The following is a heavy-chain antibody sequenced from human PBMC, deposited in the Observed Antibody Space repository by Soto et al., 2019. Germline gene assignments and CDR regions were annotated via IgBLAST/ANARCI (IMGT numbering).Heavy chain of an antibody. Sequence: QVQLQESGPGLVKPSQTLSLTCTVSGDSINSGDYYWSWIRQPPGKGLEWIGSIHDSGGTHYIPSLKSRLTISLDTSKDQISLRLRSVTAADTAVYYCSGAVGIPSPWVYWGQGNLVTFSS. CDR1: GDSINSGDYY. CDR2: IHDSGGT. V-gene: IGHV4-30-4*01. CDR3: SGAVGIPSPWVY. J-gene: IGHJ4*02. D-gene: IGHD3-10*01.